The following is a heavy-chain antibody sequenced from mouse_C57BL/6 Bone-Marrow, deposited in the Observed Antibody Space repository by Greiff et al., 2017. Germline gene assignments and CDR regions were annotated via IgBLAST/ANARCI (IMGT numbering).Heavy chain of an antibody. J-gene: IGHJ4*01. CDR3: ARRRRRGYYAMDY. Sequence: EVQVVESGGGLVKPGGSLKLSCAASGFTFRSYTMSWVRQTPEKRLEWVATISGGGGNTYYPDSVKGRFPIARDNAKNTLYLQMSSLRSEDTAVYYCARRRRRGYYAMDYWGQGTSVTVSS. V-gene: IGHV5-9*04. CDR1: GFTFRSYT. CDR2: ISGGGGNT.